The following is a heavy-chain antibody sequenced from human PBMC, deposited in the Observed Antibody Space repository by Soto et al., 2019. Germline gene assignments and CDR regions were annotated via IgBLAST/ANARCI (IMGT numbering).Heavy chain of an antibody. J-gene: IGHJ3*02. D-gene: IGHD2-2*01. V-gene: IGHV4-34*01. CDR2: INHRGNT. CDR1: GGSLSGNF. Sequence: QVQLQQWGAGLLKPSETLSLTCAVYGGSLSGNFWSWIRQTPGKGLEWIAEINHRGNTNYNPSLKSRVAISVDTSKNQFSLKLNSLTAADTAVYYCARGEFGVNYSSGTSSYCAFDIRGQGTMVTVSS. CDR3: ARGEFGVNYSSGTSSYCAFDI.